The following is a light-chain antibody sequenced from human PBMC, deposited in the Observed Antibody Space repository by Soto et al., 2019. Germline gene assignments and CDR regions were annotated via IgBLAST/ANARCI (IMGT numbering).Light chain of an antibody. CDR3: QQYGLPPHS. Sequence: DIQMTQSPSTLSASVGDRVTITCRASQSISSWLAWYQQKPGKAPKLLIYDASSLESGVPSRFSGSGSGTEFTLTISSLQPDDFAVYYCQQYGLPPHSFGQGTRVEIK. CDR1: QSISSW. CDR2: DAS. J-gene: IGKJ2*01. V-gene: IGKV1-5*01.